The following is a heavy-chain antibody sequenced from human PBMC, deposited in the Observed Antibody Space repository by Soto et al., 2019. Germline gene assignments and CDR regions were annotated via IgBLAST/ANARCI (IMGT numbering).Heavy chain of an antibody. CDR1: GFTFSAYW. D-gene: IGHD5-18*01. CDR2: IKTDGSST. CDR3: AKREGNTFGLFH. J-gene: IGHJ4*02. Sequence: EVQLVESGGGLVQPGGSLRLSCAASGFTFSAYWIHWVRQAPEKGLEWVSRIKTDGSSTDYADSVKGQFTISRDNAKNILYLQMDSLRVKDTAVYYCAKREGNTFGLFHWGQGTLVTVSS. V-gene: IGHV3-74*01.